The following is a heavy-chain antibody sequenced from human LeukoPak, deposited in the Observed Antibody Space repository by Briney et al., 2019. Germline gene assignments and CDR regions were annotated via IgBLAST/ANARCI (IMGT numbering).Heavy chain of an antibody. D-gene: IGHD1-26*01. CDR3: ARSRDTTNYYGMDV. V-gene: IGHV4-4*02. CDR2: IHPGGST. CDR1: GFTFSNYW. Sequence: PGGSLRLSCAASGFTFSNYWLSWVRQAPGKGLEWIGEIHPGGSTSYNPSLKSRVTISIDKSKNQFSLRMSSVTGADTAVYYCARSRDTTNYYGMDVWGQGTTVTVSS. J-gene: IGHJ6*02.